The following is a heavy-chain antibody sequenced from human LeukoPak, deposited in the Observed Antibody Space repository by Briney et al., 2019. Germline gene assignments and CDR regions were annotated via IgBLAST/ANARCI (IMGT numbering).Heavy chain of an antibody. CDR1: GGSISSSSYY. CDR2: IYYSGST. Sequence: SETLSLTCTVSGGSISSSSYYWGWIRQPPGKGLEWIGSIYYSGSTYYNPSLKSRVTISVDTSKNQFSLKLSSVTAADTAVYYCARGDYYYYYMDVWGKGTTVTVSS. J-gene: IGHJ6*03. CDR3: ARGDYYYYYMDV. V-gene: IGHV4-39*07.